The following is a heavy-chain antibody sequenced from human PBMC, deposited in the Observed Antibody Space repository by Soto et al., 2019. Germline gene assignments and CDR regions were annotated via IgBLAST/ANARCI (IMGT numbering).Heavy chain of an antibody. V-gene: IGHV3-53*01. D-gene: IGHD3-22*01. CDR1: GFTVSSNY. CDR2: IYSGGST. CDR3: TVYYDSSGSLDY. J-gene: IGHJ4*02. Sequence: EVQLVESGGGLIQPGGSLRLSCAASGFTVSSNYMSWVRQAPGKGLEWVSVIYSGGSTYYADSVKGRFTISRDNSENTLYLQMNSLRAEDTAVYYCTVYYDSSGSLDYWGQGTLVTVSS.